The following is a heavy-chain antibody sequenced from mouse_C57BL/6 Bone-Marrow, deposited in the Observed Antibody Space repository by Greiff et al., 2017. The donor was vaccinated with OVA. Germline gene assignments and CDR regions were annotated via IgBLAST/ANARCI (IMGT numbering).Heavy chain of an antibody. CDR1: GYTFTGYW. Sequence: VQLQQSGAELMKPGASVKLSCKATGYTFTGYWIEWVKQRPGHGLEWIGEILPGSGSTNYNEKLKGKATFTADTSSNTACMQRSSLTTDDSAFYYCTRRDLLLRSFDNWGQGTTLTVSS. V-gene: IGHV1-9*01. CDR3: TRRDLLLRSFDN. D-gene: IGHD1-1*01. J-gene: IGHJ2*01. CDR2: ILPGSGST.